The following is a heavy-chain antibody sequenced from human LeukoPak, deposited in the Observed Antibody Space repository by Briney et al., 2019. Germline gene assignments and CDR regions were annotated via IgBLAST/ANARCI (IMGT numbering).Heavy chain of an antibody. V-gene: IGHV3-43D*03. Sequence: GGSLRLSCGASGFTFDDYAMHWVRQAPGKGLEWVSLISWDGVSTYYADSVKGRFTISRDNSKNSLYLQMNSLRGEDTALYYCAKDYGSGGIYGMDVWGQGTTVTVSS. CDR2: ISWDGVST. CDR1: GFTFDDYA. D-gene: IGHD1-26*01. J-gene: IGHJ6*02. CDR3: AKDYGSGGIYGMDV.